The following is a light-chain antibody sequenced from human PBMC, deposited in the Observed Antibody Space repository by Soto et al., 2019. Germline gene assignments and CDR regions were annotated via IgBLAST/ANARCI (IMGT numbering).Light chain of an antibody. J-gene: IGKJ1*01. CDR3: MQARQTPRT. V-gene: IGKV2-28*01. CDR1: QSLLHSSGYNY. Sequence: IVMTQSPLSLPVTPGEPASISCRSSQSLLHSSGYNYLAWYLQKPGQSPQLLIYLGSNRASGVADRFSGSGSGTDFTLTISRVEAEDVGIYYCMQARQTPRTFGQGTKVEIK. CDR2: LGS.